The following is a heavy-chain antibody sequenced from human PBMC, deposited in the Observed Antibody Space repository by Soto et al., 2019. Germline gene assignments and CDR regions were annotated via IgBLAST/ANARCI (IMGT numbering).Heavy chain of an antibody. CDR2: IYYNVTT. V-gene: IGHV3-53*01. J-gene: IGHJ6*02. CDR1: GLTVGDNY. D-gene: IGHD3-10*01. CDR3: VRPLSSGRNYGKDV. Sequence: EGSLRRSCVASGLTVGDNYMSWVRRAPGMGLEWVSAIYYNVTTYYADSVKGRFTISRDTSKNTMSLQMDSLRVEDTAVYYCVRPLSSGRNYGKDVWGQGTTVTVSS.